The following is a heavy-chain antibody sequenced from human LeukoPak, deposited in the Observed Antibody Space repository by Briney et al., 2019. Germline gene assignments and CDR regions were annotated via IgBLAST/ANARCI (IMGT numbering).Heavy chain of an antibody. D-gene: IGHD5-18*01. CDR1: GGSISTYY. V-gene: IGHV4-59*01. CDR2: IYYSGST. Sequence: SETLSLTCTVSGGSISTYYWSWIRQPPGRGLEWIGYIYYSGSTNYNPSLKSRVSISVDTSKNQFSLKLSSVTAADTAVYYCARGLDTAPDYWGQGTLVTVSS. CDR3: ARGLDTAPDY. J-gene: IGHJ4*02.